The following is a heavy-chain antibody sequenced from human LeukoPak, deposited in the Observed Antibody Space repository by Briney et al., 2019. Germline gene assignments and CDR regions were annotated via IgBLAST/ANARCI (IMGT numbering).Heavy chain of an antibody. Sequence: SETLSLTCAVYGGSFSGYYWSWIRQPAGKGLEWIGEINHSGSTNYNPSLKSRVTISVDTSKNQFSLKLSSVTAADTAVYYCARPSTYYGSGDFDYWGQGTLVTVSS. CDR1: GGSFSGYY. J-gene: IGHJ4*02. CDR2: INHSGST. D-gene: IGHD3-10*01. V-gene: IGHV4-34*01. CDR3: ARPSTYYGSGDFDY.